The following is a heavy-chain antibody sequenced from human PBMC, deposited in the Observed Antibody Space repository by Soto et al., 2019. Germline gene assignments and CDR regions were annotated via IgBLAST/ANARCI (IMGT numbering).Heavy chain of an antibody. CDR2: FDPEDGEK. J-gene: IGHJ3*02. CDR3: ATVISSSWSHAFDI. D-gene: IGHD6-13*01. V-gene: IGHV1-24*01. Sequence: ASEKVSCKVSGYTLTELSMHWVRQAPGKGHEWMGGFDPEDGEKIYAQKFQGRVTMTEDTSTDTAYMELSSLRSEDTAVYYCATVISSSWSHAFDIWGQGTMVTVSS. CDR1: GYTLTELS.